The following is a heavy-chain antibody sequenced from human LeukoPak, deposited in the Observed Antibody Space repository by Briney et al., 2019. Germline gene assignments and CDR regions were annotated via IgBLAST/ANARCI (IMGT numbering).Heavy chain of an antibody. V-gene: IGHV3-7*01. J-gene: IGHJ4*02. CDR2: MNGDGSQI. Sequence: GGSLRLSCAASGFTFSGHWMSWVRQAPAKGLEWVAHMNGDGSQIYYVDFAKGRFTISRDNAKNSLYLQMNSLRAEDTAVYYCAGHYDFWSGYYTEDYWGQGTLVTVSS. CDR3: AGHYDFWSGYYTEDY. CDR1: GFTFSGHW. D-gene: IGHD3-3*01.